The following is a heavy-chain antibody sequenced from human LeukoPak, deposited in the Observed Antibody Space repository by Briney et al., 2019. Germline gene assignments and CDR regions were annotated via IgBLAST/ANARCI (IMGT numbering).Heavy chain of an antibody. CDR3: AVKGAGYCSSTSCFPFDY. CDR2: IYYSGST. D-gene: IGHD2-2*01. V-gene: IGHV4-59*12. Sequence: PSETLSLTCTVSGGSISSYYWSWIRQPPGKGLEWIGYIYYSGSTNYNPSLKSRVTISVDKSKNQFSLKLSSVTAADTAVYYCAVKGAGYCSSTSCFPFDYWGQGTLVTVSS. CDR1: GGSISSYY. J-gene: IGHJ4*02.